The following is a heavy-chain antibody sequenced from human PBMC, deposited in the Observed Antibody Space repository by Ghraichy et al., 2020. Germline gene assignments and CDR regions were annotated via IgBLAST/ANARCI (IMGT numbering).Heavy chain of an antibody. V-gene: IGHV3-66*01. CDR2: LYSGGAT. Sequence: LSLTCAASGFTVSSNYMNWVRQAPGKGLEWVSVLYSGGATHYADSVKGRFTISRDNSKNTVYLQMNSLRAEDTAVYYCARDLMTTVTTPLDYWGQGTLVTVSS. CDR1: GFTVSSNY. J-gene: IGHJ4*02. D-gene: IGHD4-17*01. CDR3: ARDLMTTVTTPLDY.